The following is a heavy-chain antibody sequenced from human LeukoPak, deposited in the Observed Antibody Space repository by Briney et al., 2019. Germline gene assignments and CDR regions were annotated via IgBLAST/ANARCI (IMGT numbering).Heavy chain of an antibody. CDR2: IGPSGRTI. V-gene: IGHV3-48*04. Sequence: GGSLRLSCAASGFTFSSYSMNWVRQAPGKGLEWVSYIGPSGRTIYYADSVKGRFTISRDNAKSSLFLQMNSLRAEDTAVYYCARSHRYYDFLTGYFHFDYWGQGTQVIVSS. D-gene: IGHD3-9*01. J-gene: IGHJ4*02. CDR1: GFTFSSYS. CDR3: ARSHRYYDFLTGYFHFDY.